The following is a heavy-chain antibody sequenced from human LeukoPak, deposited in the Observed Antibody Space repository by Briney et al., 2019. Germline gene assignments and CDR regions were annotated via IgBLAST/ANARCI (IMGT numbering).Heavy chain of an antibody. V-gene: IGHV3-7*01. CDR3: ARVSYRLGDAFDI. D-gene: IGHD3-9*01. J-gene: IGHJ3*02. CDR1: GFTFSSYW. Sequence: PGGSLRLSCAASGFTFSSYWMSWVGQAPGKGLEWVANIKQDGSEKYYVDSVKGRFTISRDNAKNSLYLQMNSLRAEDTAVYYCARVSYRLGDAFDIWGQGTMVTVSS. CDR2: IKQDGSEK.